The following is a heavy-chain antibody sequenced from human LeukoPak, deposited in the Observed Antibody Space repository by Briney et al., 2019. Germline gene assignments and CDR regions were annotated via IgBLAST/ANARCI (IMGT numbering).Heavy chain of an antibody. CDR2: ISSTSGTI. J-gene: IGHJ5*02. CDR3: AKDRGPHGSGSYYNP. Sequence: GGSLRLSCVASGFTFRSYSMNWVRQAPGKGLEWVSYISSTSGTIYYADSMKGRFTISRDNAKNTLYLQMNSLRAEDTAVYYCAKDRGPHGSGSYYNPWGQGTLVTVSS. V-gene: IGHV3-48*04. D-gene: IGHD3-10*01. CDR1: GFTFRSYS.